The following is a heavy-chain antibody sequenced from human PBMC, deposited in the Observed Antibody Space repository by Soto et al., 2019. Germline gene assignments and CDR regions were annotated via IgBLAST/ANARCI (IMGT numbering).Heavy chain of an antibody. CDR1: GYTFTSYA. J-gene: IGHJ6*02. CDR3: ARGDVYGDYYYYYYGMDV. CDR2: INAGNGNT. V-gene: IGHV1-3*01. D-gene: IGHD4-17*01. Sequence: GASVKVSCXASGYTFTSYAMHWVRQAPGQRLEWMGWINAGNGNTKYSQKFQGRVTITRDTSASTAYMELSSLRSEDTAVYYCARGDVYGDYYYYYYGMDVWGQGTTVTVSS.